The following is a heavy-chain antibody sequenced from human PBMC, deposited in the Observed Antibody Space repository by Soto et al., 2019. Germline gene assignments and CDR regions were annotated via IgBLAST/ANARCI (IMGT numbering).Heavy chain of an antibody. J-gene: IGHJ4*02. CDR3: APDIVVVVAAKGHY. CDR1: GFTFSSYA. CDR2: ISGSGGST. D-gene: IGHD2-15*01. V-gene: IGHV3-23*01. Sequence: GGSLRLSCAASGFTFSSYAMSWVRQAPGKGLEWVSAISGSGGSTYYADSVKGRFNISKANSKNTLYLQMNSLRAEDTAVYYCAPDIVVVVAAKGHYWGQGTLVTVSS.